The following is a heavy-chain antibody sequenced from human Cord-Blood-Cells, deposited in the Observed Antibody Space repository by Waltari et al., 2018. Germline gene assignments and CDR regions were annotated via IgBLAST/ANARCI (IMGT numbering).Heavy chain of an antibody. J-gene: IGHJ3*02. CDR3: ARDRANWGYTKDAFDI. Sequence: QVQLVESGGGVVQPGRSLRLSCAASGSTLSSYGMHWVRQAPGKGLEWVAVIWYDGSNKYYADSVKGRFTISRDNSKNTLYLQMNSLRAEDTAVYYCARDRANWGYTKDAFDIWGQGTMVTVSS. D-gene: IGHD7-27*01. CDR1: GSTLSSYG. CDR2: IWYDGSNK. V-gene: IGHV3-33*01.